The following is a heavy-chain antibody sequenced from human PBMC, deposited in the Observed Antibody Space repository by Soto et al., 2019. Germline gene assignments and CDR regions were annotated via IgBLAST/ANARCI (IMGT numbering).Heavy chain of an antibody. CDR2: IYPGDSDT. D-gene: IGHD1-20*01. V-gene: IGHV5-51*01. J-gene: IGHJ6*03. CDR3: ARSITGITLEYYYYMDV. CDR1: GYSFTSYW. Sequence: GESLKISCKGSGYSFTSYWIGWVRQMPGKGLEWMGIIYPGDSDTRYSPSFQGQVTISADTSISTAYLQWSSLKASDTAMYYCARSITGITLEYYYYMDVWGKGTTVTVSS.